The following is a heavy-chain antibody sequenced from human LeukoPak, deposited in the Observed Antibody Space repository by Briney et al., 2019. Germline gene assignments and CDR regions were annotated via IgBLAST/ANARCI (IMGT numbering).Heavy chain of an antibody. V-gene: IGHV3-21*01. J-gene: IGHJ4*02. CDR3: ARGGSTSSHFDY. Sequence: GGSLRLSCAASGFTFSSYSMNWVRQAPGKGLEWVSSISSSSSYIYYADSVKGRFTISRDNAKNSLYLQMNNLRAEDTAVYYCARGGSTSSHFDYWGQGTLVTVSS. D-gene: IGHD2-2*01. CDR1: GFTFSSYS. CDR2: ISSSSSYI.